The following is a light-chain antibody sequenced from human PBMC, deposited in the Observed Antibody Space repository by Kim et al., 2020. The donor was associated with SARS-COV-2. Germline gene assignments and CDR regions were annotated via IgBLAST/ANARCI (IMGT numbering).Light chain of an antibody. CDR3: QAWDSRV. V-gene: IGLV3-1*01. CDR2: QDS. Sequence: VSVSPGQTASITCSGDKLGDKYACWYQQKPGQSPVLVIYQDSKRPSGIPERFSGSNSGNTATLTISGTQAMDEADYYCQAWDSRVFGGGTQLTVL. J-gene: IGLJ3*02. CDR1: KLGDKY.